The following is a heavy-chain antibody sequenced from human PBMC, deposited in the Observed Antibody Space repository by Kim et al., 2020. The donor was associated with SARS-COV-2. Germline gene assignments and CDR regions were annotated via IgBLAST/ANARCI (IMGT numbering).Heavy chain of an antibody. V-gene: IGHV3-23*01. J-gene: IGHJ4*02. Sequence: ADSVKGRFPISRDNSMKTVYLQMNSLRVDDTAIYYCASQASRAWNVPFDNWGQGTLVTVSS. D-gene: IGHD1-1*01. CDR3: ASQASRAWNVPFDN.